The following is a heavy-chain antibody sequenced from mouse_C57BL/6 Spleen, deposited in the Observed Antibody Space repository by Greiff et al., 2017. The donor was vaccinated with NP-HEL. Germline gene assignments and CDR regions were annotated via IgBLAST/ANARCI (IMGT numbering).Heavy chain of an antibody. D-gene: IGHD1-1*01. CDR3: TRAYYYGSREDWFAY. J-gene: IGHJ3*01. CDR1: GFTFSSYA. Sequence: EVMLVESGEGLVKPGGSLKLSCAASGFTFSSYAMSWVRQTPEKRLEWVAYISSGGDYIYYADTVKGRFTISRDNARNTLYLQMSSLKSEDTAMYYCTRAYYYGSREDWFAYWGQGTLVTVSA. V-gene: IGHV5-9-1*02. CDR2: ISSGGDYI.